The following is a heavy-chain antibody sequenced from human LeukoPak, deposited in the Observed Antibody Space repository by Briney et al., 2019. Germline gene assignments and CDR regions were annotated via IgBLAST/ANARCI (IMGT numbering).Heavy chain of an antibody. CDR3: AGLTFDFWSGYYDY. Sequence: SETLSLTCTVSGGSLSSYYWSWIRQPAGKGLEWIGRIYISGSTNYNPSLKSRVTMSVDTSKNQFSLKLSSVTAADTAVYYCAGLTFDFWSGYYDYWGQGTLVTVSS. V-gene: IGHV4-4*07. CDR1: GGSLSSYY. CDR2: IYISGST. D-gene: IGHD3-3*01. J-gene: IGHJ4*02.